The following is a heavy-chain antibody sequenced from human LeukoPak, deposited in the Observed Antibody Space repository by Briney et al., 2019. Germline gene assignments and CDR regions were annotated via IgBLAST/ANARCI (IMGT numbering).Heavy chain of an antibody. J-gene: IGHJ4*02. D-gene: IGHD5-24*01. Sequence: SVKVSCKASGGTFSSYAISWVRQAPGQGLEWMGRIIPILGIANYAQKFQGRVTITADKSTSTAYMELSSLRSEDTAVYYCARDRDGYSPLDYWGQGTLVTVSS. CDR2: IIPILGIA. CDR3: ARDRDGYSPLDY. CDR1: GGTFSSYA. V-gene: IGHV1-69*04.